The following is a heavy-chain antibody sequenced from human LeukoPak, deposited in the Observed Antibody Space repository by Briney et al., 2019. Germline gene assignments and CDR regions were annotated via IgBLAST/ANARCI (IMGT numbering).Heavy chain of an antibody. Sequence: SETLSLTCAVSAFSINSGYYWGWIRQPPGKGLEWIGTVYHSGSTYYNPSLKSRVTMSVDTSKNQFSLKVYSVTAADTAVYYCARLGSGYSYFDYWGQGTLVTVSS. D-gene: IGHD3-22*01. J-gene: IGHJ4*02. CDR1: AFSINSGYY. CDR3: ARLGSGYSYFDY. V-gene: IGHV4-38-2*01. CDR2: VYHSGST.